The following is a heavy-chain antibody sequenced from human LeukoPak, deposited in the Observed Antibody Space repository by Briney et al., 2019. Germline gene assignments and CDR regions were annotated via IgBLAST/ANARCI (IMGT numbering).Heavy chain of an antibody. CDR3: AKGGYDILTGYSL. Sequence: GGSLRLSCAASGFTFSSYGMHWVRQAPGKGLEGGAVISYDGSNKYYADPVKGRFTSSRDNSKTTLYLQMHRLRAEDAAVSYCAKGGYDILTGYSLWGQGTLVTVSS. D-gene: IGHD3-9*01. CDR1: GFTFSSYG. V-gene: IGHV3-30*18. CDR2: ISYDGSNK. J-gene: IGHJ4*02.